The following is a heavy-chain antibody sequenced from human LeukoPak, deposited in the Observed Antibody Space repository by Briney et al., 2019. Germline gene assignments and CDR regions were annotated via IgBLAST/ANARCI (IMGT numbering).Heavy chain of an antibody. Sequence: PGGSLRLSCAASGFTFSSYSMHWVRQAPGKGLERVAIIYYDGSSKFYADSVNGRFTISRDNSKNTLYLQVNTLSAEDTAVDYCSRTVYFDTSGFYDLLYWGQGTLVTVSS. D-gene: IGHD3-22*01. J-gene: IGHJ4*02. V-gene: IGHV3-30*01. CDR3: SRTVYFDTSGFYDLLY. CDR1: GFTFSSYS. CDR2: IYYDGSSK.